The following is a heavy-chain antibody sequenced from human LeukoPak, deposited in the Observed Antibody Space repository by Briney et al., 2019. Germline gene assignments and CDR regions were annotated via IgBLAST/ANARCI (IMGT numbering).Heavy chain of an antibody. J-gene: IGHJ3*02. CDR1: GFTFSWYS. Sequence: PGGSLRLSCAVSGFTFSWYSMNWVRQAPGKGLEWLSYITRRSSTIYYADSVKGRFTISRDNAKNSLYLQMNSLRVDDTAVYYCATADRGAFDIWGQGTMVIVSS. V-gene: IGHV3-48*01. CDR3: ATADRGAFDI. CDR2: ITRRSSTI.